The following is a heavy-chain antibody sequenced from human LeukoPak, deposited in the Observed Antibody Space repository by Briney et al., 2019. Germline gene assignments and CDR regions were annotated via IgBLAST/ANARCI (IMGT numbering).Heavy chain of an antibody. V-gene: IGHV4-59*01. CDR1: GGSISSYY. J-gene: IGHJ6*03. CDR2: IYYSGST. D-gene: IGHD5-18*01. CDR3: ARTTEGGYTYGYFYYYYMDV. Sequence: SEALSLTCTVSGGSISSYYWSWIRQPPGKGLEWIGYIYYSGSTNYNPSLKSRVTISVDTSKNQFSLKLTSVTAADTAVYYCARTTEGGYTYGYFYYYYMDVWGKGTTVTISS.